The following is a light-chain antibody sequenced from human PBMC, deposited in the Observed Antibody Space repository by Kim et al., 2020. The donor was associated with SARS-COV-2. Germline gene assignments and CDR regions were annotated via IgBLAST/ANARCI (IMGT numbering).Light chain of an antibody. CDR1: SGYSNYK. Sequence: CTLSSGYSNYKVDWYQQRPGKGPRFVMRVGTGGIVGSKGDGIPDRFSVLGSGLNRYLTIKNIQEEDEGDYHCGADHGSGSNFVYVFGTGTKVTVL. V-gene: IGLV9-49*01. CDR3: GADHGSGSNFVYV. CDR2: VGTGGIVG. J-gene: IGLJ1*01.